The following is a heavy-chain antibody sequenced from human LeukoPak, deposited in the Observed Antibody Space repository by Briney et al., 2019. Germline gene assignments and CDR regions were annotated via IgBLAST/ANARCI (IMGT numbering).Heavy chain of an antibody. CDR2: INPSGGST. V-gene: IGHV1-46*01. CDR1: GYTFTSYY. CDR3: ARRPYCSGGSCYHNWFDP. J-gene: IGHJ5*02. D-gene: IGHD2-15*01. Sequence: ASVKVSCKASGYTFTSYYMHWVRQAPGQGLEWMGIINPSGGSTSYAQKFQGRVAMTRDTSTSTVYMELSGLRSEDTAVYYCARRPYCSGGSCYHNWFDPWGQGTLVTVSS.